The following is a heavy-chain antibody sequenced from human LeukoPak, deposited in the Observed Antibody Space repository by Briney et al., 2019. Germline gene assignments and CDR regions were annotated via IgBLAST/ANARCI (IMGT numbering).Heavy chain of an antibody. Sequence: SETLSLTCTVSGGSISSGSYYWSWIRQPAGKGLEGIGRIYTSGSTNYNPSRKSRVTISVDTSKDQFSLKLSSVTAADTAVYYCARGLPRDYYFDYWGQGTLVTVSS. V-gene: IGHV4-61*02. CDR1: GGSISSGSYY. CDR2: IYTSGST. CDR3: ARGLPRDYYFDY. J-gene: IGHJ4*02.